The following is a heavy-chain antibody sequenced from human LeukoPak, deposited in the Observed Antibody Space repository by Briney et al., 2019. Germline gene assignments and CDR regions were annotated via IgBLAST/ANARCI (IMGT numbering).Heavy chain of an antibody. CDR1: GYTFTAHY. D-gene: IGHD6-19*01. V-gene: IGHV1-2*02. Sequence: ASVKVSCKASGYTFTAHYVHWVRQAPGQGLEWMGWINPNSGDTNFAQNFQGRVTMTRDTSISTVYMELSRLRSDDTAVYYCARVGQWLVENDWFDPWGQGTLVTVSS. CDR3: ARVGQWLVENDWFDP. J-gene: IGHJ5*02. CDR2: INPNSGDT.